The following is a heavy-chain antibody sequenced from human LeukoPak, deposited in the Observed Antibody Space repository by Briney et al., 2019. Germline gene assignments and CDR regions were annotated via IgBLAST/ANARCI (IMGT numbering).Heavy chain of an antibody. CDR2: ISAYNGNT. Sequence: ASVKVSCKASGYTFTSYSISWVRQAPGQGLEWMGWISAYNGNTNYAQKLQGRVTMTTDTSTSTAYMELRSLRSDDTAVYYCAGASSTSFQYYYYYMDVWGKGTTVTVSS. CDR1: GYTFTSYS. V-gene: IGHV1-18*01. D-gene: IGHD2-2*01. J-gene: IGHJ6*03. CDR3: AGASSTSFQYYYYYMDV.